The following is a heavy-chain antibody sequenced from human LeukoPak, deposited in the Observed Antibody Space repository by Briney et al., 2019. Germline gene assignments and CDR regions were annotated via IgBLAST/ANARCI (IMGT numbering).Heavy chain of an antibody. CDR3: ARDKGTPVANYFDY. D-gene: IGHD2-15*01. J-gene: IGHJ4*02. CDR2: IWYDGSNE. V-gene: IGHV3-33*01. Sequence: GGSLRLSCAASGFTFSSYGMHWVRQAPGKGLEWVAVIWYDGSNEYYADSVKGRFTISRDNSKNTLYLQMNSLRAEDTAVYYCARDKGTPVANYFDYWGQGTLVTVSS. CDR1: GFTFSSYG.